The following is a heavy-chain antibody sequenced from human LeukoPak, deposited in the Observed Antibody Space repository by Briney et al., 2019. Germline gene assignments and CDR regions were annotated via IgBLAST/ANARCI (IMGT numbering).Heavy chain of an antibody. CDR1: GFSFSTYR. V-gene: IGHV3-48*01. D-gene: IGHD3-10*01. Sequence: QAGGSLRLSCTASGFSFSTYRMSWVRQTPGKGLEWVSCISSSGSSTNYADSVRGRFTISRDNSKNTLDLQMNSLRAEDTAVYYCARGFLGRRFGELLYPVDFWGQGNMVTVSS. CDR3: ARGFLGRRFGELLYPVDF. J-gene: IGHJ4*02. CDR2: ISSSGSST.